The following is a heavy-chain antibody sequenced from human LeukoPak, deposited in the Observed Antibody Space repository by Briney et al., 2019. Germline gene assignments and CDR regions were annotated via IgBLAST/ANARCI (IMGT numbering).Heavy chain of an antibody. V-gene: IGHV3-9*01. Sequence: GRSLRLSCAASGFTFDDYAMHWVRQAPGKGVEWVSGISWNSGSIGYADSVKGRFTISRDNAKNSLYLQMNSLRAEDTALYYCAKDLARIAVAYGFDYWGQGTLVTVSS. CDR1: GFTFDDYA. J-gene: IGHJ4*02. D-gene: IGHD6-19*01. CDR2: ISWNSGSI. CDR3: AKDLARIAVAYGFDY.